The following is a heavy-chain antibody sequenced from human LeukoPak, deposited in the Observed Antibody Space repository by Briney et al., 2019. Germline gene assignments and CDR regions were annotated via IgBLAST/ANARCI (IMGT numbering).Heavy chain of an antibody. D-gene: IGHD5-18*01. CDR1: GYTFTSYY. CDR3: ARTALPRPVDTAMDPDY. V-gene: IGHV1-46*01. CDR2: INPSGGST. J-gene: IGHJ4*02. Sequence: ASVKVSCKASGYTFTSYYMHWVRQAPGQGLEWMGIINPSGGSTSYAQKFQGRVTMTRDMSTSTVYMELSSLRSEDTAVYYCARTALPRPVDTAMDPDYWGQGTLVTVSS.